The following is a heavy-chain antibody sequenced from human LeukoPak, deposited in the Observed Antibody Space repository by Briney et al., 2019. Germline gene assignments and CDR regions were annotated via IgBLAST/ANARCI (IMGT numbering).Heavy chain of an antibody. Sequence: ASVKVSCKASGYTFTSYDINWVRQATGQGLEWMGWMNPNSGNTGYAQKFQGRVTMTRNTSISTAYMELSSLRSEETAVYYCARAWGYCGRISCPYYFDYWGQGSLVAVSS. CDR1: GYTFTSYD. J-gene: IGHJ4*02. D-gene: IGHD2-15*01. V-gene: IGHV1-8*01. CDR3: ARAWGYCGRISCPYYFDY. CDR2: MNPNSGNT.